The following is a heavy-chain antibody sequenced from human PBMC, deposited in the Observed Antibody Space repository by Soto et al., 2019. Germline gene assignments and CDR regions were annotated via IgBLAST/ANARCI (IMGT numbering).Heavy chain of an antibody. Sequence: SETLSLTCTVSGGSISSYYWSWIRQPPGKGLEWIGYIYYSGSTNYNPSLKSRVTISVDTSKNQFSLKLSSVTAADTAVYYCARAPFWGYGMDVWGQGTTVTVSS. CDR1: GGSISSYY. J-gene: IGHJ6*02. V-gene: IGHV4-59*12. CDR2: IYYSGST. D-gene: IGHD3-16*01. CDR3: ARAPFWGYGMDV.